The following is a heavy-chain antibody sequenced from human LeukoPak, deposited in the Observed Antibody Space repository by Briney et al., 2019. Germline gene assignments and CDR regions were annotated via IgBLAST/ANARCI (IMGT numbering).Heavy chain of an antibody. J-gene: IGHJ4*02. CDR1: GGSISNYY. Sequence: PSETLSLTCTVSGGSISNYYWSWIRQPAGKGLEYIGRIYSTGNTNCNPSLKSRVTMAVDTSNNQLSLKLTSVTAADTALYFCARGPGYTGSYSFDYWGPGTLVTVSS. V-gene: IGHV4-4*07. D-gene: IGHD1-26*01. CDR3: ARGPGYTGSYSFDY. CDR2: IYSTGNT.